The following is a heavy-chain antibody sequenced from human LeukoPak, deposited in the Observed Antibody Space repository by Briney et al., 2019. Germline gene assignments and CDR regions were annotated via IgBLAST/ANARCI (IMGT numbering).Heavy chain of an antibody. J-gene: IGHJ4*02. CDR3: ARVTAYDGSGYYKYSFDY. CDR2: IYYSGTT. D-gene: IGHD3-22*01. CDR1: GGSISSSSYY. V-gene: IGHV4-39*01. Sequence: PSETLSLTCTVSGGSISSSSYYWGWIRQPPGKGLEGIGSIYYSGTTYYNPCLKTRVTISVDTSKTQFSLNLSSVPAADTAVYYCARVTAYDGSGYYKYSFDYWGQGTLVTVSS.